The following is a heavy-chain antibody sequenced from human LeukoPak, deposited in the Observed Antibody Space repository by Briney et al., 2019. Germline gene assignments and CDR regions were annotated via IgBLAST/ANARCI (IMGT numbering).Heavy chain of an antibody. D-gene: IGHD2-15*01. J-gene: IGHJ4*02. V-gene: IGHV3-30*02. CDR2: IRYDGSNK. Sequence: GGSLRLSCAASGFTFSSYGMHWVRQAPGKGLEWVAFIRYDGSNKYYADSVKGRFTISRDNSKNTLYLQMNSLRAEDTAVYYRAKDSVVVVAIDYWGQGTLVTVSS. CDR3: AKDSVVVVAIDY. CDR1: GFTFSSYG.